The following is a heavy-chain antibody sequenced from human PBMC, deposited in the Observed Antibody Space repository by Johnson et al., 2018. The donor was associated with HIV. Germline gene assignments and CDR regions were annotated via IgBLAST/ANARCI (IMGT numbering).Heavy chain of an antibody. D-gene: IGHD2-21*01. J-gene: IGHJ3*02. CDR2: ISYDGSNK. V-gene: IGHV3-30*04. CDR1: GFTFSSYA. CDR3: ARISYCGGAFDI. Sequence: QVQLVESGGGLVQPGGSLRLSCAASGFTFSSYAMHWVRQAPGKGLEWVAVISYDGSNKYYADSVKGRFTISRDNSKNTLYLQMNSLRAEDTALYYCARISYCGGAFDIWGQGTMVTVSS.